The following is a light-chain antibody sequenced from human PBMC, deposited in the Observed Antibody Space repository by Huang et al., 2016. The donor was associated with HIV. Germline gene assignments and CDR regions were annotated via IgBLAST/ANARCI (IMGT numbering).Light chain of an antibody. Sequence: IQLTQSPSSLSASVGDRVTITCRASQDIRSYLAWYQQKPGKAPKLLIYGASTLQSGVTSRFSGSGSGTEYSLTISSLQPEDFATYYCQQLSTSLTFGGGTKVEMK. CDR1: QDIRSY. V-gene: IGKV1-9*01. J-gene: IGKJ4*01. CDR2: GAS. CDR3: QQLSTSLT.